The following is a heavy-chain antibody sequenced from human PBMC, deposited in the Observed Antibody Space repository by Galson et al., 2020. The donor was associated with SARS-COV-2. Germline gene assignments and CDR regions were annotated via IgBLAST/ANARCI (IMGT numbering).Heavy chain of an antibody. CDR1: GFTFDDYA. J-gene: IGHJ2*01. CDR3: AKSYSSGTYWYYDL. Sequence: GGSLRLSCAASGFTFDDYAMHWVRQASGRGLEWVSGISWSSGSIGYADSVKGRFTISRDNAKNSLYLQMNSLRAEDTALYYCAKSYSSGTYWYYDLWGRGTLVTVSS. V-gene: IGHV3-9*01. CDR2: ISWSSGSI. D-gene: IGHD6-19*01.